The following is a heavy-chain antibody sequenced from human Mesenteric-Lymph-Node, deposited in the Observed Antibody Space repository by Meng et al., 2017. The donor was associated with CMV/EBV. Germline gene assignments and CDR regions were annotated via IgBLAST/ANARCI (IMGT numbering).Heavy chain of an antibody. CDR2: ISFSSTYI. V-gene: IGHV3-21*01. CDR1: GFTFSRYT. Sequence: GGSLRLSCAASGFTFSRYTMNWVRQAPGKGLEWVSSISFSSTYIYYADSVKGRFTISRDDANNSLYLQMNSLTAEDTAVYYCARDYSSNWYFDAFDIWGQGTMVTVSS. CDR3: ARDYSSNWYFDAFDI. D-gene: IGHD6-13*01. J-gene: IGHJ3*02.